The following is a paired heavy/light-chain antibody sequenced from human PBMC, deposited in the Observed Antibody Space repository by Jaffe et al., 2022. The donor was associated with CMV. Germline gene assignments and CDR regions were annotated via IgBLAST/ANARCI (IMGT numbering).Light chain of an antibody. CDR2: AAS. Sequence: AIRMTQSPSSFSASTGDRVTITCRASQGISSYLAWYQQKPGKAPKLLIYAASTLQSGVPSRFSGSGSGTDFTLTISCLQSEDFATYYCQQYYSYPALTFGGGTKVEIK. CDR3: QQYYSYPALT. V-gene: IGKV1-8*01. CDR1: QGISSY. J-gene: IGKJ4*01.
Heavy chain of an antibody. J-gene: IGHJ6*02. V-gene: IGHV1-58*01. CDR2: IVVGSGNT. CDR1: GFTFTSSA. CDR3: AAVHGDAGYGGNSGRGHYYYYGMDV. D-gene: IGHD2-21*02. Sequence: QMQLVQSGPEVKKPGTSVKVSCKASGFTFTSSAVQWVRQARGQRLEWIGWIVVGSGNTNYAQKFQERVTITRDMSTSTAYMELSSLRSEDTAVYYCAAVHGDAGYGGNSGRGHYYYYGMDVWGQGTTVTVSS.